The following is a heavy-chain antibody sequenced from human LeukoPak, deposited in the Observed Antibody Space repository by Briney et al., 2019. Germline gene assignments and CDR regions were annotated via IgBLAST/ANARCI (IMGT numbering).Heavy chain of an antibody. CDR3: AMTYCGGDCYDAHVDY. D-gene: IGHD2-21*02. CDR1: GGTFSSYA. CDR2: IIPILGIA. J-gene: IGHJ4*02. Sequence: ASVKVSCKASGGTFSSYAISWVRQAPGQGLEWMGRIIPILGIANYAQKFQGRVTITADKSTSTAYMELRSLRSEDTAVYYCAMTYCGGDCYDAHVDYWGQGTLVTVSS. V-gene: IGHV1-69*04.